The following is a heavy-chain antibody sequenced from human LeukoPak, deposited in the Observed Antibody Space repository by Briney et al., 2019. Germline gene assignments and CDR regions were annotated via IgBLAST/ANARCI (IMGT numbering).Heavy chain of an antibody. D-gene: IGHD5-24*01. Sequence: PGGSLRLSCAASGFTFSSYSMSWVRQAPGKGLEWVSSISSSSSYIYYADSVKGRFTITRDNAKNSLYLQMNSLRAEDTAVYYCARDGYNDFDYWGQGTLVTVSS. CDR2: ISSSSSYI. V-gene: IGHV3-21*01. J-gene: IGHJ4*02. CDR1: GFTFSSYS. CDR3: ARDGYNDFDY.